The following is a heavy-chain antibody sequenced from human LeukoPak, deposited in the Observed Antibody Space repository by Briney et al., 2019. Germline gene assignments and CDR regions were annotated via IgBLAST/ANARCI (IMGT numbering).Heavy chain of an antibody. CDR3: ARDHGSSSGSYYYYYMDV. CDR1: GDSISSSSSY. V-gene: IGHV4-39*07. D-gene: IGHD6-13*01. Sequence: SETLSLTCTVSGDSISSSSSYWGWIRQPPGEGLEWIGSIYYSGSTYYNTSLKSRVTISVDTSKNQFSLKLSSVTAADTAVYYCARDHGSSSGSYYYYYMDVWGKGTTVTVSS. J-gene: IGHJ6*03. CDR2: IYYSGST.